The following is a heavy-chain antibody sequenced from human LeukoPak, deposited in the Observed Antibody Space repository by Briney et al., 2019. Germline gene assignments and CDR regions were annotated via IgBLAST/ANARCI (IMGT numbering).Heavy chain of an antibody. CDR3: ARQGYDFWSGYPGHYYYHMDV. V-gene: IGHV4-39*01. CDR1: GGSIISSSYY. J-gene: IGHJ6*03. Sequence: SETLSLTCTVSGGSIISSSYYWGWIRQPPGKGLEWIGSIYYSGSTYYNPSLKSRVTISVDTSKNQFSLKLSSVTAADTAVYYCARQGYDFWSGYPGHYYYHMDVWRKGSTVTVSS. D-gene: IGHD3-3*01. CDR2: IYYSGST.